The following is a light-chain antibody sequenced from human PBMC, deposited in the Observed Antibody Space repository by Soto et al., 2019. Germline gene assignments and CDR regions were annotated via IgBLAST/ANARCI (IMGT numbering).Light chain of an antibody. Sequence: QSALTQPTSVSGSPGQSITISCTGTSSDVGGYNYVSWYQQHPGKAPKLMIYEVSNRPSGVSNRCSGSKSGNTASLPISGLQAEDEADYYCSSYTSSSTLEVFGGGTKLTVL. V-gene: IGLV2-14*01. CDR3: SSYTSSSTLEV. CDR2: EVS. J-gene: IGLJ3*02. CDR1: SSDVGGYNY.